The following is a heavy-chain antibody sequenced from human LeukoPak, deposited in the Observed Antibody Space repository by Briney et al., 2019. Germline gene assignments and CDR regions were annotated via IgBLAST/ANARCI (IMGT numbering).Heavy chain of an antibody. CDR1: GYTFTSYA. Sequence: ASVKVSCKASGYTFTSYAMNWVRQAPGQGLEWMGWINTNTGNPTYAQGFTGRFVFSLDTSVSTAYLQISSLKAEDTAVYYCARDARVVVAARPFVIDYWGQGTLVTVSS. V-gene: IGHV7-4-1*02. CDR2: INTNTGNP. CDR3: ARDARVVVAARPFVIDY. J-gene: IGHJ4*02. D-gene: IGHD2-15*01.